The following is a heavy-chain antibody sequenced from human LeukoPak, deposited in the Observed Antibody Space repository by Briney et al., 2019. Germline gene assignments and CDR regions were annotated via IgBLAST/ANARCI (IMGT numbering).Heavy chain of an antibody. V-gene: IGHV3-11*04. CDR2: ISSGGSPM. CDR1: VFTFSDHY. CDR3: VRDSHYYDSTDPKYRLDY. D-gene: IGHD3-22*01. J-gene: IGHJ4*02. Sequence: PGGSLRLFCAASVFTFSDHYMSWIRQSPGKALEEGTYISSGGSPMYYVDSVKGRSTISRDNAKNSLYLEIHSLRVEDTGVYYCVRDSHYYDSTDPKYRLDYWGQGTLVSVSS.